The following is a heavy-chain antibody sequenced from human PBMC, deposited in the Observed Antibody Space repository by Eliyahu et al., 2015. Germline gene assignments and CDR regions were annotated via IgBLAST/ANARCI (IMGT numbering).Heavy chain of an antibody. V-gene: IGHV4-34*01. Sequence: IGEINHSGSTNYNPSLKSRVTISVDTSKNQFSLKLSSVTAADTAVYYCARGMRLRPKNYYYYYGMDVWGKGTTVTVSS. J-gene: IGHJ6*04. CDR3: ARGMRLRPKNYYYYYGMDV. D-gene: IGHD5-12*01. CDR2: INHSGST.